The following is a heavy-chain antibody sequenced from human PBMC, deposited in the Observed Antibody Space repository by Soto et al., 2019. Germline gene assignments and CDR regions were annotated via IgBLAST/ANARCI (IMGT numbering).Heavy chain of an antibody. CDR3: ARRREGGYDCYHKHYYGMDV. Sequence: QVQLVQSGAEVKKPGSSVRVSCRSSGATFSSYIVNWLRLAPGRGLEWMGRVIPVLTTTDYAQNLRGRVTISADSSTTTVYLDLSSLRSHDTAVYYCARRREGGYDCYHKHYYGMDVWGQGSLVTVAS. CDR2: VIPVLTTT. CDR1: GATFSSYI. J-gene: IGHJ6*02. D-gene: IGHD2-21*02. V-gene: IGHV1-69*08.